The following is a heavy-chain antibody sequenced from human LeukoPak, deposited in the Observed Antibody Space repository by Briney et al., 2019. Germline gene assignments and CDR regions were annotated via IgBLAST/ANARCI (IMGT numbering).Heavy chain of an antibody. J-gene: IGHJ4*02. CDR3: AKEGYYYDSSGYYSY. Sequence: PGGSLRLSCAASGFTFSSYAMSWVRQAPGKGLEWVSAISGSGSSTYYADSVKGRFTISRDNSKNTLYLQMNSLRAEDTAVYYCAKEGYYYDSSGYYSYWGQGTLVTVSS. CDR1: GFTFSSYA. V-gene: IGHV3-23*01. D-gene: IGHD3-22*01. CDR2: ISGSGSST.